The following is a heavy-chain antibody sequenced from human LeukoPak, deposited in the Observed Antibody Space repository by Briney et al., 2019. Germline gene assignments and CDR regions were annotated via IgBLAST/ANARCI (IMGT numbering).Heavy chain of an antibody. V-gene: IGHV3-73*01. CDR1: GFTFSGSA. J-gene: IGHJ4*02. CDR2: IRSKANSYAT. CDR3: TTTYSGSYSPTFDY. Sequence: PGGSLGLSCAASGFTFSGSAMHWVRQASGKGLEWVGRIRSKANSYATAYAASVKGRFTISRDDSKNTAYLQMNSLKTEDTAVYYCTTTYSGSYSPTFDYWGQGTLVTVSS. D-gene: IGHD1-26*01.